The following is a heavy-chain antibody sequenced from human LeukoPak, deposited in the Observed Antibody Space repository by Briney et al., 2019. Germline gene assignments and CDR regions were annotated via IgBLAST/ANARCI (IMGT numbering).Heavy chain of an antibody. Sequence: PGGSLRLFCAASGFTFSSYEMNWVRQAPGKGLEWVSYISSSGSIIYYADSLKGRFTISRDNAKNSLYLQMNSLRAEDTAVYYCARDKEGGGSTDYYHDAFDIWGQGTMVTVSS. CDR3: ARDKEGGGSTDYYHDAFDI. CDR1: GFTFSSYE. V-gene: IGHV3-48*03. J-gene: IGHJ3*02. D-gene: IGHD3-9*01. CDR2: ISSSGSII.